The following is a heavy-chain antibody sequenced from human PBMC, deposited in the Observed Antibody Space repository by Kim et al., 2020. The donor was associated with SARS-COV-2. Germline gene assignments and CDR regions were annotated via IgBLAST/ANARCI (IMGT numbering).Heavy chain of an antibody. D-gene: IGHD6-19*01. CDR2: IRSKANSYAT. CDR1: GFTFSVSN. CDR3: TRVSPIRGGWFDAFD. V-gene: IGHV3-73*01. Sequence: GGSLRLSCAASGFTFSVSNMHWVRQASGKGLEWVGRIRSKANSYATAYAASGKNRFTISRDDSKNTAYLQMNSLKTEDTAVYYCTRVSPIRGGWFDAFD. J-gene: IGHJ3*01.